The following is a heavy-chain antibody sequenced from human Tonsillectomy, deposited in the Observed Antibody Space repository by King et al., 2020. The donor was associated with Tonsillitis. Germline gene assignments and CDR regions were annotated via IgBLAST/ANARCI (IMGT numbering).Heavy chain of an antibody. D-gene: IGHD3-22*01. J-gene: IGHJ4*02. V-gene: IGHV3-7*01. CDR1: GFTFSNYW. Sequence: QLVQSGGGLVQPGGSLRLSCAASGFTFSNYWMSWVRQAPGKGLEWVANIKQDGSEKYYVDSVKGRFTISRDNAKNSLFLQINSLRVEDTAVYYCARASSYYYDTSGYYPDFDSWGQGTLVTVSS. CDR2: IKQDGSEK. CDR3: ARASSYYYDTSGYYPDFDS.